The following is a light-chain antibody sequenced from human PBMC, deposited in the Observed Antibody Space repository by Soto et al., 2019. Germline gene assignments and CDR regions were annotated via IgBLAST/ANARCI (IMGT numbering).Light chain of an antibody. J-gene: IGKJ4*01. V-gene: IGKV3D-15*01. Sequence: MVMTQSPATLSVSPGEGVTLSCRASENVGTNLAWYQQKPGQAPRLLMYGSSTRATGIPATFSGSGSGTEFTLTISSLQSAESAVYYCQQYNNWGLSFGGGTRVEIK. CDR2: GSS. CDR3: QQYNNWGLS. CDR1: ENVGTN.